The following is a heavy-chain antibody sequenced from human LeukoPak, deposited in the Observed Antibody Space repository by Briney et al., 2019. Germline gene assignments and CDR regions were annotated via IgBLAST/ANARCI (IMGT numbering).Heavy chain of an antibody. D-gene: IGHD3-16*01. CDR2: IIPIFGTA. Sequence: SVKVSCKASGYTFTSYDINWVRQAPGQGLEWMGGIIPIFGTANYAQKFQGRVTITADESTSTAYMELSSLRSEDTAVYYCARGGLGFDYWGQGTLVTVSS. CDR3: ARGGLGFDY. J-gene: IGHJ4*02. CDR1: GYTFTSYD. V-gene: IGHV1-69*13.